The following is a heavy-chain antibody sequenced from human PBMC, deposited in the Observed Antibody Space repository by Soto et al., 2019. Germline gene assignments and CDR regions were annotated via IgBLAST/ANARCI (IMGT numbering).Heavy chain of an antibody. CDR3: ARREITVRGAPLFRRRSSNDAFDM. D-gene: IGHD3-10*01. Sequence: QVQLQQWGAGLLKPSETLSLTCDVYGGPFSAYYWSWIRQPPGKGLEWIGQINHSGSSNYNPSLKSRVTMSVDTSKNQFSLKLRSVTAAETAVYYCARREITVRGAPLFRRRSSNDAFDMWGQGTMVTVSS. J-gene: IGHJ3*02. V-gene: IGHV4-34*01. CDR1: GGPFSAYY. CDR2: INHSGSS.